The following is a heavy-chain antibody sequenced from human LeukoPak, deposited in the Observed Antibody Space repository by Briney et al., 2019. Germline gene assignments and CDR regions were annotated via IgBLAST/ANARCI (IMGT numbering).Heavy chain of an antibody. CDR1: GFTFSDYY. CDR3: ARGLSSGWYVIDY. V-gene: IGHV3-11*01. Sequence: GGSLRLSCAASGFTFSDYYMSWIRQAPGKGLEWVSYISSSGSTIYYADSAKGRFTISRDNAKNSLYLQMNSLRAEDTAVYYCARGLSSGWYVIDYWGQGTLVTVSS. D-gene: IGHD6-19*01. CDR2: ISSSGSTI. J-gene: IGHJ4*02.